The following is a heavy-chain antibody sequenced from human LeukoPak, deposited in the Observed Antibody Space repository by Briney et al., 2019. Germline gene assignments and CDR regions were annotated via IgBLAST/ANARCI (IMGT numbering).Heavy chain of an antibody. J-gene: IGHJ4*02. CDR3: VQTTGWPGFDY. D-gene: IGHD6-19*01. Sequence: SETLSLICTASGAPISRFYWHWVGQPPGKGLEWIGNIYNVVPTFFNPSLKSRVTLSVDTSKTQFSLQLASVTAADTAVYYCVQTTGWPGFDYWGKGILVTVSS. CDR1: GAPISRFY. CDR2: IYNVVPT. V-gene: IGHV4-4*09.